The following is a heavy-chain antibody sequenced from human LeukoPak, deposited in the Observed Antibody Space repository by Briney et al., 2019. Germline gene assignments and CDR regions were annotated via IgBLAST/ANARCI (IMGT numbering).Heavy chain of an antibody. Sequence: SETLSLTCTVSGDSISSYYWSWIRQPPGKGLEWIGYIYYSGSTNYNPSLKSRVTISVDTSKNQFSLKLSSVTAADTAVYYCARVGSYGSGRRYDAFDIWGQGTMVTVSS. CDR2: IYYSGST. D-gene: IGHD3-10*01. CDR1: GDSISSYY. V-gene: IGHV4-59*01. J-gene: IGHJ3*02. CDR3: ARVGSYGSGRRYDAFDI.